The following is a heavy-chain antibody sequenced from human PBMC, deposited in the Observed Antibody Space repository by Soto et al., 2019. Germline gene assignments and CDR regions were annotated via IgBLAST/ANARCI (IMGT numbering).Heavy chain of an antibody. CDR3: ARDREMATRVYYFDY. CDR1: GYTFTSYA. D-gene: IGHD5-12*01. J-gene: IGHJ4*02. Sequence: SVKVSCKASGYTFTSYAMHWVREAPGQRLEWMGWINAGNGNTKYSQKFQGRVTITRDTSASTAYMELSSLRSEDTAVYYCARDREMATRVYYFDYWGQGTLVTVS. CDR2: INAGNGNT. V-gene: IGHV1-3*01.